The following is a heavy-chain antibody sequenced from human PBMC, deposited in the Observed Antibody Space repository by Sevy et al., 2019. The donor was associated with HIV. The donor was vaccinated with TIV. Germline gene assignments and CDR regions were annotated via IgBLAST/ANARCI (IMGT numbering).Heavy chain of an antibody. Sequence: GGSLRLSCEASGFTFNNFPIHWVRQAPGKGLEWVAVVSFDGGSKYYADSVRGRFTVSRDNSKNTVYLQLNSLRAEDTAVYCWVRERARSITFDIWGQGTLVTVSS. CDR2: VSFDGGSK. CDR1: GFTFNNFP. V-gene: IGHV3-30-3*01. J-gene: IGHJ3*02. D-gene: IGHD3-16*01. CDR3: VRERARSITFDI.